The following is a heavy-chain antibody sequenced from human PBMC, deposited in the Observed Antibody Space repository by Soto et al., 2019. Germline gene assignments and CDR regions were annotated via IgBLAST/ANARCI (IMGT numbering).Heavy chain of an antibody. Sequence: QIQLQQSGPRLLKPSQTLSLTCAISGDSVSSNSAAWNWIRQSPSRGLEWLGRTYYRSKWYNDYAISVESRISVNPDTSKTHFSVQLYSVTPEDPAIYYCAKQSGDSPYYRGLDVWGQGTPVTVSS. CDR3: AKQSGDSPYYRGLDV. D-gene: IGHD2-21*02. CDR2: TYYRSKWYN. V-gene: IGHV6-1*01. CDR1: GDSVSSNSAA. J-gene: IGHJ6*02.